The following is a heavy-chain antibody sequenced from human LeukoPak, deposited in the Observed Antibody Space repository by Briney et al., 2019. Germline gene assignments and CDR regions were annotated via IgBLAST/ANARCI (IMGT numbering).Heavy chain of an antibody. CDR2: ISSSSSYI. Sequence: DPGGSLRLSCAASGFTFSSYSMYWVRQAPGKGLEWVSSISSSSSYIYYADSVKGRFTISRDNAKNSLYLQMNSLRAEDTAVYYCASTYCGSTSCYNYYYYMDVWGKGTTVTVSS. V-gene: IGHV3-21*01. J-gene: IGHJ6*03. CDR1: GFTFSSYS. D-gene: IGHD2-2*02. CDR3: ASTYCGSTSCYNYYYYMDV.